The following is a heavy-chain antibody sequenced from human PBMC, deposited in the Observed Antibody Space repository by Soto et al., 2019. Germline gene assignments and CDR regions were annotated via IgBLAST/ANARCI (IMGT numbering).Heavy chain of an antibody. CDR3: ARDPVDIVVVPAVYYYGMDV. J-gene: IGHJ6*02. V-gene: IGHV1-18*01. CDR1: GYTFTSYG. Sequence: VKVSCKASGYTFTSYGISWVRQAPGQGLEWMGWISAYNGNTNYAQKLQGRVTMTTDTSTSTAYMELRSLRSDDTAVYYCARDPVDIVVVPAVYYYGMDVWGQGTTVTVSS. CDR2: ISAYNGNT. D-gene: IGHD2-2*03.